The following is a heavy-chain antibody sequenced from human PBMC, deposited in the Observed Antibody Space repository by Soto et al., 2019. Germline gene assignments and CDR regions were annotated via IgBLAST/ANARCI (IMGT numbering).Heavy chain of an antibody. CDR3: AKVMVKNWFDP. V-gene: IGHV3-23*01. CDR1: GFTFSSYA. Sequence: LRLSCAASGFTFSSYAMSWVRQAPGKGLEWVSLISGSGGSRYYADSVKGRFTISRDNSKNTLYLQMNSLRADDTAVYYCAKVMVKNWFDPWGQGTLVTVSS. CDR2: ISGSGGSR. D-gene: IGHD5-18*01. J-gene: IGHJ5*02.